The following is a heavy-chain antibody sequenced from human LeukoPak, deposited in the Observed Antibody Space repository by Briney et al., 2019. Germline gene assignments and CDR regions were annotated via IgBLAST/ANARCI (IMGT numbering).Heavy chain of an antibody. CDR3: AELSITMIGGV. CDR2: ISWNSGII. J-gene: IGHJ6*04. D-gene: IGHD3-10*02. Sequence: PGRSLRLSCAASGFTFDDYAMHWVRQAPGKGLEWVSGISWNSGIIGYADSVKGRFTTSRDNAKNSLYLQMNSLRAEDTAVYYCAELSITMIGGVWGKGTTVTISS. V-gene: IGHV3-9*01. CDR1: GFTFDDYA.